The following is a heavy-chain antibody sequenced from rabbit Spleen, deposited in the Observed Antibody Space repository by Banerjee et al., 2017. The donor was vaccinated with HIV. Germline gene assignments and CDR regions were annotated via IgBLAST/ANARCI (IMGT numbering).Heavy chain of an antibody. CDR3: ARDLVAVIGWNFNL. CDR1: GFSFISGYY. J-gene: IGHJ4*01. V-gene: IGHV1S40*01. Sequence: QSLEESGGGLVQPEGSLTLTCKASGFSFISGYYVCWVRQAPGKGLEWIACIAAGSGGTTYYASWAKGRFTISKTSSTTVTLQMTSLTAADTATYLCARDLVAVIGWNFNLWGPGTLVTVS. D-gene: IGHD1-1*01. CDR2: IAAGSGGTT.